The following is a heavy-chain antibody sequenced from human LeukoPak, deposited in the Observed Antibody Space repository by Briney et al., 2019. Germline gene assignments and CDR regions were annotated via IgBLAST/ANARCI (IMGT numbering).Heavy chain of an antibody. CDR3: AKASDIVVVPAAMGY. CDR1: GFTFSSYG. V-gene: IGHV3-23*01. Sequence: GGTLRLSCAAPGFTFSSYGMSWVRQAPGKGLEWVSAISGSGGSTYYADSVKGRFTISRDNSKNTLYLQMNSLRAEDTAVYYCAKASDIVVVPAAMGYWGQGTLVTVSS. CDR2: ISGSGGST. D-gene: IGHD2-2*01. J-gene: IGHJ4*02.